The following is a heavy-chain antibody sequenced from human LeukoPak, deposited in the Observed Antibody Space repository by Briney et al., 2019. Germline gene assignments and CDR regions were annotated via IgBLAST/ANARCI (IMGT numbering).Heavy chain of an antibody. CDR3: ARDLKKYDY. CDR1: GLTLSSYS. J-gene: IGHJ4*02. V-gene: IGHV3-21*01. CDR2: VSSSSTYI. Sequence: GGSLRLSCAASGLTLSSYSMNWVRQAPGKGLEWVSSVSSSSTYIYYADSVKGRFTISRDNAKNSLYLQMNSLRAEDTAVYYCARDLKKYDYWGQGTLVTVSS.